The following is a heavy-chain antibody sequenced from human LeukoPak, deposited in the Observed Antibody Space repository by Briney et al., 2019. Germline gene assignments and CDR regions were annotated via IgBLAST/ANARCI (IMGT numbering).Heavy chain of an antibody. Sequence: GGSLRLSCAASGFTFSSYAMSWVRQAPGKGLEWVAVISYDGSNKYYADSVKGRFTISRDNSKNTLYLQMNSLRAEDTAVYYCAKSSGSWDYYYYGMDVWGQGTMVTVSS. D-gene: IGHD6-13*01. CDR3: AKSSGSWDYYYYGMDV. V-gene: IGHV3-30*18. CDR1: GFTFSSYA. CDR2: ISYDGSNK. J-gene: IGHJ6*02.